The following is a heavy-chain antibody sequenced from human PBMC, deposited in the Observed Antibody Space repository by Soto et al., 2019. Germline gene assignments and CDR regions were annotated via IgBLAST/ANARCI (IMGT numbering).Heavy chain of an antibody. Sequence: GGSLRLSCAASGFTFSSYGMHWVRQAPGKGLEWVAVISYDGSNKYYADSVKGRFTISRDNSKNTLYLQMNSLRAEDTAVYYCAKDLRAVRGVIKSYWGQGTLVTVSS. V-gene: IGHV3-30*18. J-gene: IGHJ4*02. D-gene: IGHD3-10*01. CDR1: GFTFSSYG. CDR2: ISYDGSNK. CDR3: AKDLRAVRGVIKSY.